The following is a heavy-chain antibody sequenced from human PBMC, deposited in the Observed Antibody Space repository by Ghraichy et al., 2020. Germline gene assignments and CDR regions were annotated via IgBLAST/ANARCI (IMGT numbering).Heavy chain of an antibody. CDR1: GGSFSGYY. J-gene: IGHJ3*02. CDR2: INHSGST. D-gene: IGHD3-22*01. Sequence: SETLSLTCAVYGGSFSGYYWSWIRQPPGKGLEWIGEINHSGSTNYNPSLKSRVTISVDTSKNQFSLKLSSVTAADTAVYYCARVGYDSSGYESIDAFDIWGQGTMVTVSS. V-gene: IGHV4-34*01. CDR3: ARVGYDSSGYESIDAFDI.